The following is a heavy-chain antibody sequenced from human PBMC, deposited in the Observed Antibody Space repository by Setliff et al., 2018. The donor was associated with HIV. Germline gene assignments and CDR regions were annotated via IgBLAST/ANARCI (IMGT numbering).Heavy chain of an antibody. CDR1: GFTFSSYA. D-gene: IGHD3-10*01. J-gene: IGHJ4*02. V-gene: IGHV3-23*03. Sequence: TGGSLRLSCAASGFTFSSYAMTWVRQAPGKGVEWVSVIFSGGDSTYYADSVKGRFIISRDNSKNTLYLQMNSLRAEDTAVYFCARYVRPPYYFDYWGQGALVTVSS. CDR2: IFSGGDST. CDR3: ARYVRPPYYFDY.